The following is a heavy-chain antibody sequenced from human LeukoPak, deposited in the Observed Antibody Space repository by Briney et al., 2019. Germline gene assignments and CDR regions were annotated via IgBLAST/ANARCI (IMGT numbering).Heavy chain of an antibody. Sequence: KTSETLSLTCTVSGGSISSYYWSWIRQPPGKGLEWIGYIYYSGSTNYNPSLKSRVTISVDTSKNQFSLKLSSVTAADTAVYYCARSSGPRVDYAFDIWGQGTMVTVSS. CDR2: IYYSGST. CDR1: GGSISSYY. V-gene: IGHV4-59*01. J-gene: IGHJ3*02. D-gene: IGHD6-19*01. CDR3: ARSSGPRVDYAFDI.